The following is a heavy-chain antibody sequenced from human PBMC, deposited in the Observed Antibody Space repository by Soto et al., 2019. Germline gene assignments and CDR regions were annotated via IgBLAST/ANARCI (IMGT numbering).Heavy chain of an antibody. D-gene: IGHD6-19*01. Sequence: GESLKISCKGSGYSFTSNWIGWVRQMPGKGLEWMGIIYPGDSDTRYSPSFQGQVTISADKSISTAYLQWSSLKASDTAMYYCARRLVGGNLMDTFDIWGQGTMVTV. CDR2: IYPGDSDT. J-gene: IGHJ3*02. CDR3: ARRLVGGNLMDTFDI. CDR1: GYSFTSNW. V-gene: IGHV5-51*01.